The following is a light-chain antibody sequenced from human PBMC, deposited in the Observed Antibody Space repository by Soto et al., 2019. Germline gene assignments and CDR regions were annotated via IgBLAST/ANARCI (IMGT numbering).Light chain of an antibody. Sequence: QSVLTQPPSASGAPGQRVTISCSGSSSNIGVATVTWYQHLPGTAPKLLLFSYDQRPSGVPDRFSGSKSGTSASLAISGLQPEDEADYYCASWDDTLNGWVFGGGTKLTVL. CDR3: ASWDDTLNGWV. J-gene: IGLJ3*02. CDR2: SYD. V-gene: IGLV1-44*01. CDR1: SSNIGVAT.